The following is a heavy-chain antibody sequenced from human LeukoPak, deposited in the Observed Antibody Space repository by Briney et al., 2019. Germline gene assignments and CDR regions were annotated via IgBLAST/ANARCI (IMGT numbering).Heavy chain of an antibody. CDR1: GYTFTSYG. J-gene: IGHJ4*02. V-gene: IGHV1-18*01. CDR2: ISAYNGNT. Sequence: ASVKVSCKASGYTFTSYGISWVRQAPGQGLEWMGWISAYNGNTNYAQKLQGRVTMTTDTSTSTAYMELRSLRSDDTAVYYCARENRRVSVVVVAAFDYWGQGTLVTVSS. D-gene: IGHD2-15*01. CDR3: ARENRRVSVVVVAAFDY.